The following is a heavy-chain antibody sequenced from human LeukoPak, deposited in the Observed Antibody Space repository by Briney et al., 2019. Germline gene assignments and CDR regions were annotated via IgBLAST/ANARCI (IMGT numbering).Heavy chain of an antibody. CDR3: ARKRAVAGTHNWFDP. J-gene: IGHJ5*02. CDR2: IIPIVDTP. Sequence: SVKVSCKASGGALNNSAISWMRQAPGQGLEWMGGIIPIVDTPIYAQQFQGRITFITDGSTNTAYMELNSLRSDDTAVYYCARKRAVAGTHNWFDPWGQGTLVTVSS. CDR1: GGALNNSA. D-gene: IGHD6-19*01. V-gene: IGHV1-69*05.